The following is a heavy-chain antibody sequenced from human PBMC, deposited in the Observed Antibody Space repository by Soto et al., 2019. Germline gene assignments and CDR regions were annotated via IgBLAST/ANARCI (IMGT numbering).Heavy chain of an antibody. Sequence: QVQLVESGGGVVQPGRSLRLSCAASGFTFSSYAMHWVRQAPGKGLEWVAVISYDGSNKYYADSVKGRFTISRDNSKNTLYLQMNSLRAEDTAVYYCARERGYCSSTSCEPGSFDYWGQGTLVTVSS. CDR3: ARERGYCSSTSCEPGSFDY. D-gene: IGHD2-2*01. CDR1: GFTFSSYA. CDR2: ISYDGSNK. J-gene: IGHJ4*02. V-gene: IGHV3-30-3*01.